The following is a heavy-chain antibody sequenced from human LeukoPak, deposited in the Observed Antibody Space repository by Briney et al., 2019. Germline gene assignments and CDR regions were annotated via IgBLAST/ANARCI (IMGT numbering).Heavy chain of an antibody. Sequence: GGSLRLSCAASDFSFITYAMSWVRQAPGKGLEWVSAISGSGGSTYYADSVKGRFTISRDNSKNTLYLQMNSLRAEDTAVYYCAPILGGYDILTGYFYYWGQGTLVTVSS. J-gene: IGHJ4*02. CDR3: APILGGYDILTGYFYY. V-gene: IGHV3-23*01. CDR2: ISGSGGST. D-gene: IGHD3-9*01. CDR1: DFSFITYA.